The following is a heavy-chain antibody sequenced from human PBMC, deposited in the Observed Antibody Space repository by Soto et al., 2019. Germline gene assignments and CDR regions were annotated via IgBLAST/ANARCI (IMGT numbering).Heavy chain of an antibody. CDR2: ISGSGGGFAIST. CDR3: AKGMADFYDSSGYLEY. CDR1: GFPFSHYA. D-gene: IGHD3-22*01. V-gene: IGHV3-23*01. Sequence: VQLLESGGGLVQPGGSLRLSCAASGFPFSHYAMSWVRQAPGKGLEWVSAISGSGGGFAISTDYADSVKGRFTISRDNSKNTLYLQMNSLRAEDTAVYYCAKGMADFYDSSGYLEYWGQGTLVTVSS. J-gene: IGHJ4*02.